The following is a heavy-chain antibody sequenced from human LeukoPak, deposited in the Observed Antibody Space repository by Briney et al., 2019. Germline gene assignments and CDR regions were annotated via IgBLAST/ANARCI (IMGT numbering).Heavy chain of an antibody. Sequence: ASVKVSCKASGYTFTSYGISWVRQAPGQGLEWMGWISAYNGNTNYAQKLQGRVTMTTAKPTSTAYMERRSLRPDNPAVYYCARDYGDYSWFDPWGQGTLVTVSS. V-gene: IGHV1-18*01. CDR3: ARDYGDYSWFDP. D-gene: IGHD4-17*01. CDR1: GYTFTSYG. J-gene: IGHJ5*02. CDR2: ISAYNGNT.